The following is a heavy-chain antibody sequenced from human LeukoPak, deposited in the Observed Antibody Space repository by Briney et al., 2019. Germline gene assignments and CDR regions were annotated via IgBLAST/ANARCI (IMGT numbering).Heavy chain of an antibody. CDR1: GFTFGDYA. Sequence: GGSLRLSCAASGFTFGDYAMSWVRQAPGKGLGWVSAINGNAAKTYYADSVKGRFTISRDNSKNTLFLQMSSLRVDDTAVYYCARQIPGSGQGFDPWGRGTLVTVFS. J-gene: IGHJ5*02. CDR2: INGNAAKT. CDR3: ARQIPGSGQGFDP. D-gene: IGHD3-10*01. V-gene: IGHV3-23*01.